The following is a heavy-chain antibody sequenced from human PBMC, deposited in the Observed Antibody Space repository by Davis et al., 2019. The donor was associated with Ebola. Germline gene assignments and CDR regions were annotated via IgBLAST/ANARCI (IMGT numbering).Heavy chain of an antibody. Sequence: ASVKVSCKASGYTFTSYGISWVRQAPGQGLEWMGWITAHNGNTKYAQKVQGRVTMTTDTSTSTAYLDLRSLRSDDTAVYYCARGTTVTTDPYYYYMDVWGKGTTVTVSS. CDR2: ITAHNGNT. CDR1: GYTFTSYG. J-gene: IGHJ6*03. V-gene: IGHV1-18*04. D-gene: IGHD4-11*01. CDR3: ARGTTVTTDPYYYYMDV.